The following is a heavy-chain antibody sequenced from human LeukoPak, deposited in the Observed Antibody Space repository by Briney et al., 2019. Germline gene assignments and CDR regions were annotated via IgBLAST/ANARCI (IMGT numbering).Heavy chain of an antibody. V-gene: IGHV1-46*01. D-gene: IGHD2-2*01. Sequence: ALVKVSCRASGYTFTSYYMHWVRQAPGQGLEWMGIINPSGGSTSYAQKFQGRVTMTRDMSTSTVYMELSSLRSEDTAVYYCARSSPYIVVVPAATPAKTTNWFDPWGQGTLVTVSS. J-gene: IGHJ5*02. CDR2: INPSGGST. CDR1: GYTFTSYY. CDR3: ARSSPYIVVVPAATPAKTTNWFDP.